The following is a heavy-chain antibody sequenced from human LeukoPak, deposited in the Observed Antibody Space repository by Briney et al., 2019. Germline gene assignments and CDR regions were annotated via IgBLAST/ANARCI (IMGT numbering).Heavy chain of an antibody. CDR2: IYNDGST. Sequence: GGSLRLSCAASGFTVSSNYMSWLRQAPGKGLEWVSVIYNDGSTFYADSVRGRFTVSRDNSKNTLYLQMNSLRAEDTAVYYCARGYSSPDYWGQGTLVTVSS. J-gene: IGHJ4*02. CDR3: ARGYSSPDY. CDR1: GFTVSSNY. V-gene: IGHV3-66*01. D-gene: IGHD6-13*01.